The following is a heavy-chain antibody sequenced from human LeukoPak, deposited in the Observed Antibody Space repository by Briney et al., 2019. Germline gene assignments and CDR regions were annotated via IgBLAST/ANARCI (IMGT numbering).Heavy chain of an antibody. J-gene: IGHJ4*02. D-gene: IGHD3-10*01. CDR3: ARDLSVLLWFGELSI. CDR2: IYYSGST. CDR1: GGSISSGDYY. V-gene: IGHV4-30-4*01. Sequence: SQTLSLTCTVSGGSISSGDYYWSWIRQPPGKGLEWIGYIYYSGSTYYNPSLKSRVTISVDTSKNQFSLKLSSVTAADTAVYYCARDLSVLLWFGELSIWGQGTLVTVSS.